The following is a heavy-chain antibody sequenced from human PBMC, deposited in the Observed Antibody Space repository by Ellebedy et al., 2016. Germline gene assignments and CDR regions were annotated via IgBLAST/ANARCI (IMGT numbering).Heavy chain of an antibody. V-gene: IGHV1-69*13. J-gene: IGHJ4*02. CDR3: ARVPIGSFFDY. CDR1: GYTFTSYA. CDR2: IIPIFGTA. Sequence: SVKVSXXASGYTFTSYAISWVRQAPGQGLEWMGGIIPIFGTANYAQKFQGRVTITADESTSTAYMELSSLRSEDTAVYYCARVPIGSFFDYWGQGTLVTVSS. D-gene: IGHD1-26*01.